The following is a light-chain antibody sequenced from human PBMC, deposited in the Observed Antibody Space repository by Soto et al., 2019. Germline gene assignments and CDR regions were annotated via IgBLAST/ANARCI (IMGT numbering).Light chain of an antibody. V-gene: IGKV1-5*01. CDR2: DVS. Sequence: DIQMTQSPPTLSASVGDRVTITCRASKTVERWLACYQQKPGKAPNLLIPDVSSLERGVPSRFSGSGSATEFTLTISGLQPDDFATYYCQQYKDSMWTFGQGTKVESK. J-gene: IGKJ1*01. CDR3: QQYKDSMWT. CDR1: KTVERW.